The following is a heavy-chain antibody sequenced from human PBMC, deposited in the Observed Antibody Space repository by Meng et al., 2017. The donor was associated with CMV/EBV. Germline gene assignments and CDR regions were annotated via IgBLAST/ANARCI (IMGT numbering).Heavy chain of an antibody. CDR2: IRHKAESYAT. CDR3: TRHEVGTGRYFDL. CDR1: GFSFSGSG. V-gene: IGHV3-73*01. Sequence: SGFSFSGSGIRWVRQASGKGLEWVGRIRHKAESYATTYAASLKGRFTISRDDSKNTAYLQMNSLKIEDTAVYYCTRHEVGTGRYFDLWGRGALVTVSS. D-gene: IGHD1-14*01. J-gene: IGHJ2*01.